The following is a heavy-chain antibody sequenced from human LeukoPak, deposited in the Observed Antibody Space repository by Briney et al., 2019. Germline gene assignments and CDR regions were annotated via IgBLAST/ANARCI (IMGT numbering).Heavy chain of an antibody. Sequence: ASVKVSCKASGYTFTSYGISWVRQAPGQGLEWMGWISAYNGNTNYAQKPQGRVTMTTDTSTSTAYMELRSLRSDDTAVYYCARAKENYYDSSDAFDIWGQGTMVTVSS. CDR2: ISAYNGNT. J-gene: IGHJ3*02. CDR3: ARAKENYYDSSDAFDI. CDR1: GYTFTSYG. D-gene: IGHD3-22*01. V-gene: IGHV1-18*01.